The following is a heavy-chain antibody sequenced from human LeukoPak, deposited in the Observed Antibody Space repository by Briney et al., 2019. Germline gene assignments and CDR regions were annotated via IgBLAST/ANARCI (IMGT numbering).Heavy chain of an antibody. V-gene: IGHV3-23*01. J-gene: IGHJ3*01. D-gene: IGHD4-17*01. CDR3: AKERTVTTRGNAFDF. CDR1: GFTFSSYA. Sequence: GGSLRLSCAASGFTFSSYAMSWVRQAPGKGLEWVSTVIGSSDTTYYADSVKGRFTISRDNSRNTLYLQMNSLRVEDTAVYYCAKERTVTTRGNAFDFWGQGTLITVSS. CDR2: VIGSSDTT.